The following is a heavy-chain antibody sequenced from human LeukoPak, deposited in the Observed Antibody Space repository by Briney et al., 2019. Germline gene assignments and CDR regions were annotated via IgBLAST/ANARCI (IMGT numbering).Heavy chain of an antibody. Sequence: GGSLRLSCAASGFTFSSYWMHWVRQAPGKGLVWVSRINSDGSSTNYADSVKGRFTISRDNAKNTLHLQMNSLRAEDTAVYYCARGGDYYDSSGYYVTPYYFDYWGQGTLVTVSS. CDR3: ARGGDYYDSSGYYVTPYYFDY. V-gene: IGHV3-74*01. CDR2: INSDGSST. CDR1: GFTFSSYW. D-gene: IGHD3-22*01. J-gene: IGHJ4*02.